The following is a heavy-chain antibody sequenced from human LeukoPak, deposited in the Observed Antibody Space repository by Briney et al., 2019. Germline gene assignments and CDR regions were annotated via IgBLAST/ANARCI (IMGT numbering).Heavy chain of an antibody. CDR2: ISSNGGST. CDR1: GFTFSSYA. CDR3: AREVPPPYYYYYYYMDV. J-gene: IGHJ6*03. V-gene: IGHV3-64*01. Sequence: QPGGSLRLSCAASGFTFSSYAMHWVRQAPGKGLEYVSAISSNGGSTYYANSVKGRFTISRDNSKNTLYLQMGSLRAEDMAVYYCAREVPPPYYYYYYYMDVWGKGTTVTVSS. D-gene: IGHD4/OR15-4a*01.